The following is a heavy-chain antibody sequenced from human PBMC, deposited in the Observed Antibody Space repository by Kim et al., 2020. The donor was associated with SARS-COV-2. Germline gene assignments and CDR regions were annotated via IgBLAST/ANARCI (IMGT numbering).Heavy chain of an antibody. D-gene: IGHD6-13*01. CDR1: GGSISSGGYY. V-gene: IGHV4-31*03. J-gene: IGHJ6*02. CDR3: ARDYSSSWYPVYYYGMDV. Sequence: SETLSLTCTVSGGSISSGGYYWSWIRQHPGKGLEWIGYIYYSGSTNYNPSLKSRVTISVDTSKNQFSLKLSSVTAADTAVYYCARDYSSSWYPVYYYGMDVWGQGTTVTVSS. CDR2: IYYSGST.